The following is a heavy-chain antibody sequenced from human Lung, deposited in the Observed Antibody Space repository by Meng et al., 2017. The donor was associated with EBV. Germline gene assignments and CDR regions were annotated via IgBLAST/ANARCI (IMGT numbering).Heavy chain of an antibody. CDR3: ARVEVGITSGDY. CDR2: ISAYNGNT. V-gene: IGHV1-18*01. D-gene: IGHD1-26*01. J-gene: IGHJ4*02. Sequence: LVKSGGEEKKPGASLKVSCKASGYTFTHYGITWVRQAPGQGLEWMGWISAYNGNTNYAQTLQGRVTMTTDTSTSTAYMELGSLRSDDTAVYYCARVEVGITSGDYWGQGTLVTVSS. CDR1: GYTFTHYG.